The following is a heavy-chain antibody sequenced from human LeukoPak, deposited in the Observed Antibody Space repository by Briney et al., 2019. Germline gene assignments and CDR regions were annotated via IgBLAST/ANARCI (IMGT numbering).Heavy chain of an antibody. V-gene: IGHV4-61*02. D-gene: IGHD4/OR15-4a*01. J-gene: IGHJ3*02. Sequence: PSETLSFTCAVSGYPISSGRYYWSWIRQPAGKGLEWIGRIYASGSTNFNPSLKSRVTISVDTSRNQLSLRLASVTATDTAVYYCARELVYGGAFNIWGQGAMVTVSS. CDR3: ARELVYGGAFNI. CDR2: IYASGST. CDR1: GYPISSGRYY.